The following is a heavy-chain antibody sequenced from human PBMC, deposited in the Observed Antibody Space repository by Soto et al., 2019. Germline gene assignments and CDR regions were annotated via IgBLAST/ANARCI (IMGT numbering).Heavy chain of an antibody. CDR3: ARSYYGGARGGWFDP. J-gene: IGHJ5*02. Sequence: ASVKVSCKASGYTFTSYGISWVRQAPGQGLEWMGWISAYNGNTNYAQKLQGRVTMTTDTSTSTAYMELRSLRSDDTAVYYCARSYYGGARGGWFDPWGQGTLVTVS. CDR1: GYTFTSYG. D-gene: IGHD4-17*01. V-gene: IGHV1-18*04. CDR2: ISAYNGNT.